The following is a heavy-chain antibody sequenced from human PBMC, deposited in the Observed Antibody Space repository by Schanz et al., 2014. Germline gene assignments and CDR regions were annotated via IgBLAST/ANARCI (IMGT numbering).Heavy chain of an antibody. CDR2: ISPYNGNT. CDR1: GYTFTGYY. Sequence: QVQLVQSGAEVKKPGASVKVSCKASGYTFTGYYMHWVRQAPGQGLEWMGWISPYNGNTNYAQKLQGRVTMTADTSTGTAYMELRSLRSDDTALYYCTRGGYSYALSAFDIWGQGVRXIVSS. D-gene: IGHD5-18*01. J-gene: IGHJ4*02. V-gene: IGHV1-18*04. CDR3: TRGGYSYALSAFDI.